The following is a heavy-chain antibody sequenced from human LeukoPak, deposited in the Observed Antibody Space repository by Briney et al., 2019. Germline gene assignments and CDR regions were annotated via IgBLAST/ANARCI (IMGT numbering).Heavy chain of an antibody. CDR2: ISSSSSYI. J-gene: IGHJ5*02. CDR3: ARDRSTPSYYGFDP. CDR1: GFTFDDYA. D-gene: IGHD3-22*01. V-gene: IGHV3-21*01. Sequence: GGSLRLSCAASGFTFDDYAMHWVRQAPGKGLEWVSSISSSSSYIYYADSVKGRFTISRDNAKNSLYLQMNSLRAEDTAVYYCARDRSTPSYYGFDPWGQGTLVTVSS.